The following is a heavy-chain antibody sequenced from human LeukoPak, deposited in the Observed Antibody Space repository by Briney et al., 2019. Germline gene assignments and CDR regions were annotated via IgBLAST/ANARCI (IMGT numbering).Heavy chain of an antibody. Sequence: GGSLRLSCAASGFTFSSYGMNWVRQAPGKGLEWVAVISYHGNNKYCADSVKSRFTISRDNSKHTLYLQMNSLGAEDTAVYYCAKDPLICSNPTWFDPWGQGTLVTVSS. CDR3: AKDPLICSNPTWFDP. CDR1: GFTFSSYG. V-gene: IGHV3-30*18. D-gene: IGHD4-11*01. CDR2: ISYHGNNK. J-gene: IGHJ5*02.